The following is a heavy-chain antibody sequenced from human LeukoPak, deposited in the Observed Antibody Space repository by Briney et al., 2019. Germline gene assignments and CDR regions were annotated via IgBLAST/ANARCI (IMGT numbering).Heavy chain of an antibody. CDR1: GDSVSSNSAA. D-gene: IGHD3-10*01. CDR3: AVVVYYSSGYYMDV. CDR2: TYYRSKRYN. V-gene: IGHV6-1*01. J-gene: IGHJ6*03. Sequence: SQTLSLTCAISGDSVSSNSAAWNWIRKSPSRGLEWLGRTYYRSKRYNDYAVSVKIRITLNPDTSKNQCSLQLNSVTPEDTAVYYRAVVVYYSSGYYMDVWGKGTTVTVSS.